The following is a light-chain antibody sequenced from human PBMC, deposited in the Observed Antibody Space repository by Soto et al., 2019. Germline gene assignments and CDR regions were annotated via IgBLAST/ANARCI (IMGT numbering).Light chain of an antibody. CDR3: AAWDDGLNGVL. Sequence: QSVLTQPPSASATPGQRVTISCSGGSSNIATNTVNWYQVVPGTAPKLLIYNNNDRPQGVPERFSGTKSGTSASLAISGLQSDDEADYYCAAWDDGLNGVLFGGGTKVTVL. CDR2: NNN. V-gene: IGLV1-44*01. CDR1: SSNIATNT. J-gene: IGLJ2*01.